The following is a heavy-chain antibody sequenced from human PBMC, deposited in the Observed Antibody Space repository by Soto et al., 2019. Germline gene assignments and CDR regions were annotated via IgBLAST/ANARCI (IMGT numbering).Heavy chain of an antibody. CDR1: GFTFSSYG. Sequence: EVQLVESGGGLVKPGGSLRLSCAASGFTFSSYGMNWVRQAPGKGLEWVSSISSSSSYIYYADSVKGRFTISRDNAKNSLYLQMNNLRAEDTAVYYCARDQPGYSYGYGLGYWGQGTLVTVSS. CDR3: ARDQPGYSYGYGLGY. V-gene: IGHV3-21*01. J-gene: IGHJ4*02. D-gene: IGHD5-18*01. CDR2: ISSSSSYI.